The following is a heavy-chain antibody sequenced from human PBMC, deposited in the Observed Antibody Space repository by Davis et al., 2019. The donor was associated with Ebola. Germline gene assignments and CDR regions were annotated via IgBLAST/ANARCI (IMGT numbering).Heavy chain of an antibody. CDR2: IYYSGST. CDR1: GGSISSYY. Sequence: MPGGSLRLSCTVSGGSISSYYWSWIRRPPGKGLEWIGYIYYSGSTNYNPSLKSRVTISVDTSKNQFSLKLSSVTAADTAVYYCARVVQYYYDSSGYSTPYYFDYWGQGTLVTVSS. V-gene: IGHV4-59*01. D-gene: IGHD3-22*01. J-gene: IGHJ4*02. CDR3: ARVVQYYYDSSGYSTPYYFDY.